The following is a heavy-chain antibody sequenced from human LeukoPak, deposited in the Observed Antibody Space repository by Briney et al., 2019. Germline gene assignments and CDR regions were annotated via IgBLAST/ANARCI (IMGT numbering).Heavy chain of an antibody. J-gene: IGHJ4*02. D-gene: IGHD3-10*01. CDR3: ARDGFAWASGIDCGWFDC. CDR2: IKQDGSKK. Sequence: GGSLRLSCAASGFTFSSYWMTWVRQAPGKGLEWVANIKQDGSKKNYVDSVKGRFSISRDNAKNSLYLQMNSLRAEDTAVYYCARDGFAWASGIDCGWFDCWGQGTLVTVSS. V-gene: IGHV3-7*05. CDR1: GFTFSSYW.